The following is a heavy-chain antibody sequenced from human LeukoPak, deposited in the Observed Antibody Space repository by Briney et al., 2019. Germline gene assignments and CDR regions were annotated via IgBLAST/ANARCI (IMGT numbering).Heavy chain of an antibody. Sequence: GASVKVSCKASGYTFTGYYMHWVRQAPGQGLEWMGWINPNSGGTNYAQKFQGRVTMTRVTSISTAYMELSSLRSDDTAVYYCARAYSGSYYLDFQHWGQGTLVTVSS. V-gene: IGHV1-2*02. CDR2: INPNSGGT. CDR1: GYTFTGYY. CDR3: ARAYSGSYYLDFQH. D-gene: IGHD1-26*01. J-gene: IGHJ1*01.